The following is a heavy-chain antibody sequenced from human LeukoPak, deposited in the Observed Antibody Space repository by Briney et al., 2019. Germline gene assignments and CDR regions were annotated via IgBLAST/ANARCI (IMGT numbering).Heavy chain of an antibody. CDR3: ARVVVGATTYYFDY. CDR2: INPNSGGT. CDR1: GYTFTGYY. V-gene: IGHV1-2*02. Sequence: ASVKVSCKASGYTFTGYYMHWVRQAPGQGLEWMGWINPNSGGTNYAQKFQGRVTMTRDTSISTAYMELSRLRSDDTAVYYCARVVVGATTYYFDYWGQGTLVTVSS. J-gene: IGHJ4*02. D-gene: IGHD1-26*01.